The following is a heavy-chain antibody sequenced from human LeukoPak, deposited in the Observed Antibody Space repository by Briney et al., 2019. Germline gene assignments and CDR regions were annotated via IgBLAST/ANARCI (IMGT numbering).Heavy chain of an antibody. V-gene: IGHV4-34*01. D-gene: IGHD3-3*01. CDR1: GGSFSGYY. CDR3: ARGRSLYYDFWSGHLFDY. J-gene: IGHJ4*02. CDR2: INHSGST. Sequence: PSETLSLTCAVYGGSFSGYYWSWIRQPPGKGLEWIGEINHSGSTNYNPSLKSRVTISVDTSKNQFSLKLSSVTAADTAVYYCARGRSLYYDFWSGHLFDYWGQGTLVTVSS.